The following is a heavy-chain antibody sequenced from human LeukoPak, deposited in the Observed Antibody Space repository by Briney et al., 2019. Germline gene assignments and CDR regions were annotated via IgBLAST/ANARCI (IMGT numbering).Heavy chain of an antibody. CDR1: GYTSTGHY. Sequence: ASVKVSCKASGYTSTGHYMHWVRQAPGQGLEWMGWINPNSGGTNYAQKFQGRVTMTRDTSISTAYMELSRLRSDDTAVYYCARGGGYCSSTSCYLGWFDPWGQGTLVTVSS. V-gene: IGHV1-2*02. CDR2: INPNSGGT. D-gene: IGHD2-2*03. J-gene: IGHJ5*02. CDR3: ARGGGYCSSTSCYLGWFDP.